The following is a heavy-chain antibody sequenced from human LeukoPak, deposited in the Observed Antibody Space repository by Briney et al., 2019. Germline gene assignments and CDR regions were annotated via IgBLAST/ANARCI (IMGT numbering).Heavy chain of an antibody. CDR1: GYTFTGYY. CDR3: ARDMELWLADY. D-gene: IGHD5-18*01. J-gene: IGHJ4*02. Sequence: ASVKASCKASGYTFTGYYMHWVRQAPGQGLEWMGRINPNSGGTNYAQKFQGMVTMTRDTSISTACMELSRLRSDDTAVYYCARDMELWLADYWGQGTLVTVSS. CDR2: INPNSGGT. V-gene: IGHV1-2*06.